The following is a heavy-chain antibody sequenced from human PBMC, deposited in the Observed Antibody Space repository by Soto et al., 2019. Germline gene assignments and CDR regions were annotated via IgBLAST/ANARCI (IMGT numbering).Heavy chain of an antibody. CDR2: ISGTSEYI. CDR3: ARSFDSVGDS. D-gene: IGHD3-9*01. CDR1: GFPFSSYS. Sequence: GGSLRLSCAASGFPFSSYSMTWVRQRPGKGLEWVSSISGTSEYIYYADSLKGRFTISRDNARNSVYLQIHSLRTDDTAVYYCARSFDSVGDSWRQGTLVTVSS. J-gene: IGHJ4*02. V-gene: IGHV3-21*01.